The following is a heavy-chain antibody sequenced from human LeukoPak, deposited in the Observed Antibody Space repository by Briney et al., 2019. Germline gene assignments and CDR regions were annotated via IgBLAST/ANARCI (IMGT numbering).Heavy chain of an antibody. CDR1: GFTFSSYW. V-gene: IGHV3-74*01. J-gene: IGHJ6*02. D-gene: IGHD3-10*01. CDR2: INSDGSST. Sequence: GGSLRLSCAASGFTFSSYWMHWVRQAPGKGLVWDSRINSDGSSTSYADSVKGRFTISRDNAKNTLYLQMNSLRAVDTAVYYCARETGSGYGMGVWGQGTTVTVSS. CDR3: ARETGSGYGMGV.